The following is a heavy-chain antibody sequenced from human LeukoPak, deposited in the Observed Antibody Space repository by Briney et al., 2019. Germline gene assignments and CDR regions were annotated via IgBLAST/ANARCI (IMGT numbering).Heavy chain of an antibody. Sequence: GKSLKISCKGSGYSFTTYWIGWVRQMPGKGLEWMGIIYPGDSETRYSPSFQGQVTISADKSLNTAHLHWNSLEASDTAMYYCARGGYCSGGSCLYFDYWGQGTLVTVSS. CDR1: GYSFTTYW. V-gene: IGHV5-51*01. CDR3: ARGGYCSGGSCLYFDY. CDR2: IYPGDSET. D-gene: IGHD2-15*01. J-gene: IGHJ4*02.